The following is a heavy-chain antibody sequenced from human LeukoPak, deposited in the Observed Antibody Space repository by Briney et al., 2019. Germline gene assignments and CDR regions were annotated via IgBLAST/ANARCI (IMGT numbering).Heavy chain of an antibody. Sequence: ASVKVACKASGYTFTYYYMHWVRQAPGQGLEWMGIINPNGGSTTYAQKFQGRVTMTRDSSTSTVYMELSSLRSEDTSLYYCASGGGGWDAFDISGQGTMVTVSS. CDR3: ASGGGGWDAFDI. CDR1: GYTFTYYY. V-gene: IGHV1-46*01. CDR2: INPNGGST. J-gene: IGHJ3*02. D-gene: IGHD6-19*01.